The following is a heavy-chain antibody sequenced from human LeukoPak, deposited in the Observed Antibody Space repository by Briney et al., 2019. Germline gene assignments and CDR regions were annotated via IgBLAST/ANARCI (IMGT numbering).Heavy chain of an antibody. J-gene: IGHJ4*02. Sequence: GRSLRLSCAASGFTFSSYAMHWVRQAPGKGLEWVAVISYDGSNKYYADSVKGRFTISRDNSKNTLYLQMNSLRAEDTAVYYCASKYYDFWSGYYVWGQGTPVTVSS. V-gene: IGHV3-30-3*01. D-gene: IGHD3-3*01. CDR3: ASKYYDFWSGYYV. CDR2: ISYDGSNK. CDR1: GFTFSSYA.